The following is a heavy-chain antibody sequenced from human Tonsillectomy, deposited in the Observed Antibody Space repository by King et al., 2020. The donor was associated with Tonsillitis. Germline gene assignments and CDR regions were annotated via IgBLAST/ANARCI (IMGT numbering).Heavy chain of an antibody. CDR1: GYTFTSYG. D-gene: IGHD1-1*01. V-gene: IGHV1-18*01. CDR2: LSGYNGNT. CDR3: ASAPARDWNDPRYWYFDL. J-gene: IGHJ2*01. Sequence: QLVQSGAEVKRPGASVKVSCETSGYTFTSYGIGWVRQAPGQGLEWMGWLSGYNGNTNYAQKFQGRVTMTTDTSTSTAYMELRSLTSDDTAVYYCASAPARDWNDPRYWYFDLWGRGTLVTVSS.